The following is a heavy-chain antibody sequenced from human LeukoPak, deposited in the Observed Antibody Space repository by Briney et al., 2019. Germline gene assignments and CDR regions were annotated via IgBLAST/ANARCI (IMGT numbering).Heavy chain of an antibody. D-gene: IGHD5/OR15-5a*01. J-gene: IGHJ4*02. CDR2: VNHRGMT. CDR3: ARDPTSEISVPHYFDD. Sequence: SETLSLTCAVYGGAFSGYHWNWIRQAPGKGLEWIGEVNHRGMTNYNPSLKSRVIISAEMSKNQFSLKLDSVTAADTAMYYCARDPTSEISVPHYFDDWGQGTLVTVSS. CDR1: GGAFSGYH. V-gene: IGHV4-34*01.